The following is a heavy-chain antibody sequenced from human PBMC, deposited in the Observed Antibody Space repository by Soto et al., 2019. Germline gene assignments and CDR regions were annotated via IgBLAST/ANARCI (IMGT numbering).Heavy chain of an antibody. J-gene: IGHJ4*02. Sequence: EVQLVETGGGLIQPGGSLRLSCAASGFTVSSNYMSWVRQAPGKGPEWVSVIYSGGSTYYADSVKGRFTISRDNSKNTLYLQMNSLRAEDTAVYYCARGYSGYDFYYFDYWGQGTLVTVSS. CDR3: ARGYSGYDFYYFDY. CDR1: GFTVSSNY. CDR2: IYSGGST. D-gene: IGHD5-12*01. V-gene: IGHV3-53*02.